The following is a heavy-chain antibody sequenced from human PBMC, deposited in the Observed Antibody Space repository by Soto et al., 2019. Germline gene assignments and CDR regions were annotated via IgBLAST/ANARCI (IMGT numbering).Heavy chain of an antibody. CDR2: ISGSGGTT. V-gene: IGHV3-23*01. CDR1: GFTFSSCA. CDR3: AKGVRGSSGWSFDY. Sequence: EVQLLESGGDLVQPGGSLRLSCAASGFTFSSCAMHWVRQAPGRGLEWISIISGSGGTTYYADSGTGRFTISRDNSKNTLHLQMNSLRAEDTAVYYCAKGVRGSSGWSFDYWGQGTLVAVSS. D-gene: IGHD6-19*01. J-gene: IGHJ4*02.